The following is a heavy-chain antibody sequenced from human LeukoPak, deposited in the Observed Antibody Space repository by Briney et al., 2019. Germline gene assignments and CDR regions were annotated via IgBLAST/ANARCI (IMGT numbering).Heavy chain of an antibody. CDR2: INTDGSST. CDR1: GFTLRSYW. Sequence: GGSLRLSCAASGFTLRSYWMHWVRQAPGKGLVWVSRINTDGSSTTYADSVKGRFTFSRDNAKNTLYLEMNSLRAEDTAVYYCARDSGDGSTSFDNWGQGTLVTISS. CDR3: ARDSGDGSTSFDN. V-gene: IGHV3-74*01. D-gene: IGHD5-24*01. J-gene: IGHJ4*02.